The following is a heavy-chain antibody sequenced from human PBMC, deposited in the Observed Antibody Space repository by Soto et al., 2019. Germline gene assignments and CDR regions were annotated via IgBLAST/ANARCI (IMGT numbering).Heavy chain of an antibody. J-gene: IGHJ5*02. CDR3: ARVLWFGNLNRFEP. V-gene: IGHV4-39*01. D-gene: IGHD3-10*01. CDR1: GVSISSSSYC. Sequence: SETLSLTCTVSGVSISSSSYCWGWIRQPPGKGLEWIGSTCYSGSTYYNPSLKSRVTMSVDTSKNQFSLKLSSVTDTDTAVYYCARVLWFGNLNRFEPWGQGTLVTVSS. CDR2: TCYSGST.